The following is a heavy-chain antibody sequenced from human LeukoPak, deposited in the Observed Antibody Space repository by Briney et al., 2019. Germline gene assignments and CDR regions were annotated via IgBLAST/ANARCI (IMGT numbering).Heavy chain of an antibody. D-gene: IGHD1-26*01. CDR2: ISDNGGSK. CDR1: GFTFSTYA. CDR3: AKDRTVGASYWYFDL. V-gene: IGHV3-23*01. J-gene: IGHJ2*01. Sequence: GGSLRLSCAASGFTFSTYAMSWVRQAPGKGLERVSAISDNGGSKHYADSVKGRFTISRDSSRNTLFLHMNTLRAEDTAIYYCAKDRTVGASYWYFDLWGRGTLVTVSS.